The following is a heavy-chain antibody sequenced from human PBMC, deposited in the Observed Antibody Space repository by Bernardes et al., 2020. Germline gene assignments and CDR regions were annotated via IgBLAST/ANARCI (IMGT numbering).Heavy chain of an antibody. Sequence: SETLSLTCAVYGGSFSGYYWSWIRQPPGKGLEWIGEINHSGSTSYNPSLKSRVTISLDTSKNQFSLKLSSVTAADTAVYYCARVGVLMAELSLDPWGQGTLVTVSS. V-gene: IGHV4-34*01. CDR3: ARVGVLMAELSLDP. J-gene: IGHJ5*02. CDR2: INHSGST. D-gene: IGHD2-8*01. CDR1: GGSFSGYY.